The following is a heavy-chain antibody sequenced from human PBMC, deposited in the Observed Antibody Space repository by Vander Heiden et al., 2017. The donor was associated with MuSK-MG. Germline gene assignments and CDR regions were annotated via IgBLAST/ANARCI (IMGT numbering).Heavy chain of an antibody. J-gene: IGHJ4*02. V-gene: IGHV3-48*01. CDR1: GFTFSSYS. CDR2: ISSSSSTI. Sequence: EVQLVESGGGLVQPGGSLRLSCAASGFTFSSYSMNWVRQAPGKGLEWVSYISSSSSTIYYADSVKGRFTISRDNAKDSRYLKMNSMRAEETAVYYCARERDGDWLLYGPFDYWGQGTLVTVSS. CDR3: ARERDGDWLLYGPFDY. D-gene: IGHD3-9*01.